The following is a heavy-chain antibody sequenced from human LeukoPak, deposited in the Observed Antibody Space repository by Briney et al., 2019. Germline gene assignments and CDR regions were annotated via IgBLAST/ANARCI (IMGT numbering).Heavy chain of an antibody. D-gene: IGHD2-2*01. Sequence: SVKVSCKASGGTLSSYAISWVRQAPGQGLEWMGRIIPIFGIANYAQKFQGRVTITADKSTSTAYMELSSLRSEDTAVYYCASKPYCSSTSYWHGMDVWGQGTTVTVSS. J-gene: IGHJ6*02. CDR1: GGTLSSYA. CDR2: IIPIFGIA. CDR3: ASKPYCSSTSYWHGMDV. V-gene: IGHV1-69*04.